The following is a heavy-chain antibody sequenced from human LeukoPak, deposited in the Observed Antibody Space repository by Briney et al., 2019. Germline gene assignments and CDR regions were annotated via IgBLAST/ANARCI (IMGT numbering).Heavy chain of an antibody. D-gene: IGHD5-18*01. CDR1: GGTFSSYA. V-gene: IGHV1-69*01. CDR3: AKDQRSGYSYGSFDY. J-gene: IGHJ4*02. CDR2: IIPIFGTA. Sequence: GSSVKVSCKASGGTFSSYAISWVRQAPGQGLEWMGGIIPIFGTANYAQKFQGRVTITADESTSTAYMELSSLRSEDTAVYYCAKDQRSGYSYGSFDYWGQGTLVTVSS.